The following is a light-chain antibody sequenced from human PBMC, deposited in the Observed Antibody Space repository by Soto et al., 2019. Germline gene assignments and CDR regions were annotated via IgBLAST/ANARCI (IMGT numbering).Light chain of an antibody. Sequence: QSVLTQPPSVSAAPGQKVTISCSGSSSNIGNNYVSWYQQLPGTAPKLLIYDNNKRPSGIPDRFSDSKSGTPATLAITGLQTGDEADYYCGTWDSSLSTYVFGTGTKVTVL. CDR1: SSNIGNNY. J-gene: IGLJ1*01. V-gene: IGLV1-51*01. CDR2: DNN. CDR3: GTWDSSLSTYV.